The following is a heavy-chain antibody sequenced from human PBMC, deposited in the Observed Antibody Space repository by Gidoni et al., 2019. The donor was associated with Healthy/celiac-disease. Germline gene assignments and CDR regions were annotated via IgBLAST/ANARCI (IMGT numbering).Heavy chain of an antibody. CDR3: AREGSEGVAATFQH. CDR2: INSDGSST. Sequence: EVQLVASGGGFVQPGGSLRPSCAAPGFTFSSYWMHWVRHAPGKGLVWVSRINSDGSSTSYADSVKGRFTISRDNAKNTLYLQMNRLRAEDTAVYYCAREGSEGVAATFQHWGQGTLVTVSS. J-gene: IGHJ1*01. D-gene: IGHD2-15*01. V-gene: IGHV3-74*01. CDR1: GFTFSSYW.